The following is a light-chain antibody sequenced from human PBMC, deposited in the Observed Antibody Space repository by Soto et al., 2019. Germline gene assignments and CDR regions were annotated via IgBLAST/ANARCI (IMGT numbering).Light chain of an antibody. V-gene: IGLV2-14*01. J-gene: IGLJ2*01. CDR3: SSYTSSSTLV. CDR2: DGS. CDR1: SSDVGGYNY. Sequence: QSALTQPASVSGSPGQSITISCTGTSSDVGGYNYVSWYQQHPGKAHKLMIYDGSNRPSGVSNRFSGSKSGNTASLTISGLQAEDEADYYCSSYTSSSTLVFGGGTKLTVL.